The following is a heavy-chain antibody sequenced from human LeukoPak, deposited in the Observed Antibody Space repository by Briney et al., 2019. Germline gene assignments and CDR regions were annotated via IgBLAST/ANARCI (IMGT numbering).Heavy chain of an antibody. Sequence: SETLSLTCTVSGGSMTTHHWNWIRQTPGKGLEWIGYVFDSGRTKVNPSLKSRVTLSADTSKNQLSLRLSSVTAADTAVYYCTTIKRGNIFGYFDFWGQGILVTVSS. V-gene: IGHV4-59*11. CDR1: GGSMTTHH. CDR3: TTIKRGNIFGYFDF. D-gene: IGHD5-18*01. CDR2: VFDSGRT. J-gene: IGHJ4*02.